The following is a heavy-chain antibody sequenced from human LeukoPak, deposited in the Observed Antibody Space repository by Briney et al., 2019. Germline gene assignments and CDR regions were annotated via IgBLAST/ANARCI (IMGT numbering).Heavy chain of an antibody. CDR3: ARDRHYYGSGLSDAFDI. CDR1: GGSISSYY. V-gene: IGHV4-59*01. D-gene: IGHD3-10*01. Sequence: SETLSLACTVSGGSISSYYWSWIRQPPGKGLEWIGYIYYSGSTNYNPSLKSRVTISVDTFKNQFSLKLSSVTAADTAVYYCARDRHYYGSGLSDAFDIWGQGTMVTVSS. CDR2: IYYSGST. J-gene: IGHJ3*02.